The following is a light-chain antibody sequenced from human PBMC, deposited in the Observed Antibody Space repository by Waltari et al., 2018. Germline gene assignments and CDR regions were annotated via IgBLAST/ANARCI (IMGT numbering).Light chain of an antibody. CDR3: QQTYYTPPT. V-gene: IGKV1-39*01. J-gene: IGKJ5*01. CDR2: GAS. Sequence: DIQMTQSPSSLSASVGDRVTITCRTSQSITNSLNWYQQKPGKAPNLLIYGASSLQGGVPSRFTGSGSGTDFSLTITTLQPEDFATYYCQQTYYTPPTFGQGTRLEMK. CDR1: QSITNS.